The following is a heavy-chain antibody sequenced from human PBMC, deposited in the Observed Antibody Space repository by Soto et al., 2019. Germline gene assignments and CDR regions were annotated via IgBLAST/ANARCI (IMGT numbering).Heavy chain of an antibody. V-gene: IGHV3-74*01. D-gene: IGHD3-10*01. J-gene: IGHJ3*02. Sequence: EVQVVESGGGLVQPGGSLRLSCVASGFTFSSHWIHWVRQAPGQGLVWVSRTKTDGSTTYADFVKGRFTISRDNAKNTLYLQRNSLRAEETAVYYCARDMRAVPWYGGVSSAFDMWGQGTMVTVSS. CDR3: ARDMRAVPWYGGVSSAFDM. CDR2: TKTDGST. CDR1: GFTFSSHW.